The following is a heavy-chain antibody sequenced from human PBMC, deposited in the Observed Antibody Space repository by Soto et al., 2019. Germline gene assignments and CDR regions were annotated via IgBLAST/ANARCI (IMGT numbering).Heavy chain of an antibody. CDR1: GFTFSSYG. V-gene: IGHV3-33*01. CDR3: ASLIGYGDYHDY. J-gene: IGHJ4*02. Sequence: QVQLVESGGGVVQPGRSLRLSCAASGFTFSSYGMHWVLQAPGKGLEWVAVIWYDGSNKYYADSVKGRFTISRDNSKNTLYLQMNSLRAEDTAVYYCASLIGYGDYHDYWGQGTLVTVSS. CDR2: IWYDGSNK. D-gene: IGHD4-17*01.